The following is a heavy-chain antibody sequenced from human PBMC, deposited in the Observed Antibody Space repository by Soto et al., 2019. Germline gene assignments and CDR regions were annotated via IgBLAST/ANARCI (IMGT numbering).Heavy chain of an antibody. CDR1: GYTFTTYG. CDR3: AREKRPERVETTTSYFDY. V-gene: IGHV1-18*01. J-gene: IGHJ4*02. Sequence: SVKVSCKASGYTFTTYGIHWVRQAPGQGLEWMGWISPFNGDTNYAQKLQGRVTMTTDTSTSTAYMELRSLKSDDTAVYYCAREKRPERVETTTSYFDYWGQGTLVTVSS. D-gene: IGHD2-21*02. CDR2: ISPFNGDT.